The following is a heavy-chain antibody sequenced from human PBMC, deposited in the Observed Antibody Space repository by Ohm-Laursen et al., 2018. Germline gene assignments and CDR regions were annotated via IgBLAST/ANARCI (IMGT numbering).Heavy chain of an antibody. J-gene: IGHJ4*02. CDR1: GGSISGHY. D-gene: IGHD3-9*01. Sequence: TLSLTCAVSGGSISGHYWSWIRQPPGKGLEWIGTITYWGITKYWCTTHYNPSLTSRVTISLDTSKGQFSLRLASSAAADTAVYYCARRHPDDTGYHYFDYWGQGIRVTVSS. CDR3: ARRHPDDTGYHYFDY. V-gene: IGHV4-59*04. CDR2: ITYWG.